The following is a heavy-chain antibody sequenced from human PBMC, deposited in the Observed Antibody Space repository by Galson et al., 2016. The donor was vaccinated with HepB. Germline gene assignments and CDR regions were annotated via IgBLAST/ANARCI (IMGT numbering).Heavy chain of an antibody. CDR2: FDPENGET. D-gene: IGHD2/OR15-2a*01. CDR1: GSTLTELS. V-gene: IGHV1-24*01. J-gene: IGHJ6*02. Sequence: SVKVSCKVSGSTLTELSIHWVRQAPARGLEWMGGFDPENGETIYTQRFQGRVTMTEDTSTDTAYMELSSLRSEDTAVYFCVIDWRRMSHFHYGLDVWGQWTTVIVSS. CDR3: VIDWRRMSHFHYGLDV.